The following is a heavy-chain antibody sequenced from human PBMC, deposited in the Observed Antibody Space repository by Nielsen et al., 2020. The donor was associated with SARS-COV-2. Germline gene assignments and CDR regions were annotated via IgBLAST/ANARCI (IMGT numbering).Heavy chain of an antibody. J-gene: IGHJ6*02. CDR3: ARDIGYSSGSYYYSLDV. D-gene: IGHD5-18*01. CDR2: IYNTGST. Sequence: SETLSLTCAVSGGSISSGGYSWSWIRQPPGKGLELIGYIYNTGSTYYNPSLKSRVTISLDTSKNQFSLRLSSVTAADTAVYYCARDIGYSSGSYYYSLDVWGQGTTLTVSS. V-gene: IGHV4-30-4*07. CDR1: GGSISSGGYS.